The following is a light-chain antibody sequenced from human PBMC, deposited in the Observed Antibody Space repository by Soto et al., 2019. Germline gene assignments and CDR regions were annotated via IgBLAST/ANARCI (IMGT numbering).Light chain of an antibody. CDR2: GAS. V-gene: IGKV3-20*01. CDR3: QQYSSSPLT. Sequence: EIVLTQSPATLSLSPGERATLSCRASQSISNYLAWYQQKPGQAPRLLIYGASSRATGIPDRFNGSGSGTDFTLTISRLEPEDFAVYYCQQYSSSPLTFGGGSKVDI. CDR1: QSISNY. J-gene: IGKJ4*01.